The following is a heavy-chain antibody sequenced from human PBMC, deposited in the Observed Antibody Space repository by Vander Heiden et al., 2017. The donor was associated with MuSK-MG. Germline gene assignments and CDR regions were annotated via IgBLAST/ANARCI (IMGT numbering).Heavy chain of an antibody. Sequence: QVQLQQWGAGLLKPSETLSLTCAVYGGSFSGYYWSWIRQPPGKGLEWIGEINHSGSTNYNPSLKSRVTISVDTSKNQFSLKLSSVTAADTAVYYCARGRAFPPYCSSTSCHIGPAWWFDPWGQGTLVTVSS. V-gene: IGHV4-34*01. CDR2: INHSGST. CDR3: ARGRAFPPYCSSTSCHIGPAWWFDP. CDR1: GGSFSGYY. D-gene: IGHD2-2*01. J-gene: IGHJ5*02.